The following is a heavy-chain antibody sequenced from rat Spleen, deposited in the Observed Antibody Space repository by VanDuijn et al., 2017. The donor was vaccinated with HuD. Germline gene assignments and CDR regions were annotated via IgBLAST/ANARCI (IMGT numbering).Heavy chain of an antibody. D-gene: IGHD1-2*01. CDR3: ASPDYYSNYIYVDWFAY. V-gene: IGHV5S13*01. CDR1: GFTFSNYD. Sequence: EVQLVESRGGLVQPGRSLKLSCAASGFTFSNYDMAWVRQAPTKGLEWVASISRRGGRTYYRDSVKGRLTVSRDNTKNILNLQIDGLRSEDTATYYCASPDYYSNYIYVDWFAYWGQGTLVTVSS. CDR2: ISRRGGRT. J-gene: IGHJ3*01.